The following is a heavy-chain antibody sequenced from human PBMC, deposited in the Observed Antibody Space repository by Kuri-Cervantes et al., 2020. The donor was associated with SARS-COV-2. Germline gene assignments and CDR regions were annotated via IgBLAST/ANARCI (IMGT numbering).Heavy chain of an antibody. CDR1: GYTFTGYY. Sequence: ASVKVSCKAPGYTFTGYYMHWVRQAPGQGLEWMGRINPNSGGTNYAQKFQGRVTMTRDTSISTAYMELSRLRSDDTAVYYCARGPIAAAGTLPDYWGQGTLVTVSS. V-gene: IGHV1-2*06. CDR3: ARGPIAAAGTLPDY. CDR2: INPNSGGT. D-gene: IGHD6-13*01. J-gene: IGHJ4*02.